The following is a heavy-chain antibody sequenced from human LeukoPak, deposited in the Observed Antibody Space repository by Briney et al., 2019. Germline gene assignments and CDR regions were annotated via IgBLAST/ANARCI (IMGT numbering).Heavy chain of an antibody. CDR2: IYYSGST. J-gene: IGHJ4*02. V-gene: IGHV4-59*01. D-gene: IGHD5-18*01. CDR3: AREGDSYGYGIDY. CDR1: GASMTSYY. Sequence: SETLSLTCTVSGASMTSYYWSWIRQPPGKGLEWIGYIYYSGSTNYNPSLKSRVTISVDTSKNQFSLKLSSVTAADTAVYYCAREGDSYGYGIDYWGQGTLVTVSS.